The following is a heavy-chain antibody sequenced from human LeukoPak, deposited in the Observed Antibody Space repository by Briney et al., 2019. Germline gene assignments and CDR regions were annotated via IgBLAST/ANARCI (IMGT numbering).Heavy chain of an antibody. CDR1: GFTFSSYA. V-gene: IGHV3-23*01. Sequence: GGSLRLSCAASGFTFSSYAMSWVRQAPGKGLEWVSAISGSGGSTYYADSVKGRFTISRDNSKNTLYLQMNSLRAEDTAVYYCAKAALGYCSGGSCYSWGAFDIWGQGTMVTVSS. J-gene: IGHJ3*02. D-gene: IGHD2-15*01. CDR2: ISGSGGST. CDR3: AKAALGYCSGGSCYSWGAFDI.